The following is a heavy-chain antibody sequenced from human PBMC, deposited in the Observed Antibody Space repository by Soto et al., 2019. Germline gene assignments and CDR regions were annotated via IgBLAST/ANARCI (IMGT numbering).Heavy chain of an antibody. CDR3: AKQQGPGTPYYYAMDV. CDR1: GSIFIGYG. J-gene: IGHJ6*02. Sequence: PGGSLRLSCVLPGSIFIGYGMHWVRQAPGKGLEWVAVIWHDGSEIYYADSVKGRFTISRDNSKNTLYMQMNSLRAEDTAVYYCAKQQGPGTPYYYAMDVWGQGTTVTVSS. CDR2: IWHDGSEI. D-gene: IGHD1-1*01. V-gene: IGHV3-33*06.